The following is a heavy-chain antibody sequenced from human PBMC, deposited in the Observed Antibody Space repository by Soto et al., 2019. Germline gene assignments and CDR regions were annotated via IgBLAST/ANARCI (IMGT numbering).Heavy chain of an antibody. Sequence: GESLKISCKGFGYTFTNYWIGWVRQMPGKGPEWMGIIYPGDSDTKYNPSFQGQVTISADRSITTTYLQWSSLKASDTAIYYCAASIFYYGMDVWGQGTTVTVSS. CDR2: IYPGDSDT. CDR1: GYTFTNYW. V-gene: IGHV5-51*01. CDR3: AASIFYYGMDV. J-gene: IGHJ6*02.